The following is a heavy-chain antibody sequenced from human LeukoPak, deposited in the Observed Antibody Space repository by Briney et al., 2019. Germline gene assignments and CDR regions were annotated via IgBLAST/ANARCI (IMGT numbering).Heavy chain of an antibody. CDR2: IYSGGST. CDR3: ARKSASGNYPLDY. V-gene: IGHV3-53*01. CDR1: EFSVGSNY. D-gene: IGHD3-10*01. Sequence: QSWGALRLSCAASEFSVGSNYMTWVRQAPGKGLEWVSLIYSGGSTYYADSVKGRFTISRDNAKNTVFLQMSSLRAEDTALYYCARKSASGNYPLDYWGQGTLVTVSS. J-gene: IGHJ4*02.